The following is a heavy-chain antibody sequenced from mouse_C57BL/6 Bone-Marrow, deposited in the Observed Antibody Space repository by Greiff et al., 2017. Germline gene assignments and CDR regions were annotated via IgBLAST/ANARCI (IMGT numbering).Heavy chain of an antibody. CDR2: IYPRSGNT. CDR1: GYTFTSYG. V-gene: IGHV1-81*01. D-gene: IGHD3-3*01. CDR3: ASPSDSTCYAIDN. J-gene: IGHJ4*01. Sequence: QVQLKESGAELARPGASVKMSCKASGYTFTSYGISWVKQRTGQGLEWIGEIYPRSGNTYYNEKFKGKATLTADKSSSTAYMRLRRLTSEDSAVYFCASPSDSTCYAIDNWGQGTSVTVAS.